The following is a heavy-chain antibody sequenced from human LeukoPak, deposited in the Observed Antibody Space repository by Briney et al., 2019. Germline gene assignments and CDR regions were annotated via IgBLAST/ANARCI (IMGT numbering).Heavy chain of an antibody. V-gene: IGHV1-46*01. D-gene: IGHD1-26*01. CDR3: ARGFRGSYFTFYYYYYMDV. CDR2: INPSGGST. J-gene: IGHJ6*03. CDR1: GYTFTGYY. Sequence: ASVKVSCKASGYTFTGYYMHWVRQAPGQGLEWMGIINPSGGSTSYAQKFQGRVTMTRDTSISTAYMELSRLRSDDTAVYYCARGFRGSYFTFYYYYYMDVWGKGTTVTVSS.